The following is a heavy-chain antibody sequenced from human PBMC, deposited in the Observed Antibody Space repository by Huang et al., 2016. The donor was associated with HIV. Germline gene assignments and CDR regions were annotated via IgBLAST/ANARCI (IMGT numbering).Heavy chain of an antibody. J-gene: IGHJ3*01. Sequence: EVQLVQSGAEMKKPGESLKIACKASGYNFADYWIGWVRQMPGKGLEWIGIILPDDSDGRYSPSFEGHVTFSAEKSISTAYLQWSSLRASDTALYYCARLRRRDYRGADAFGVWGQGTMVVVSS. D-gene: IGHD4-17*01. CDR1: GYNFADYW. CDR3: ARLRRRDYRGADAFGV. V-gene: IGHV5-51*01. CDR2: ILPDDSDG.